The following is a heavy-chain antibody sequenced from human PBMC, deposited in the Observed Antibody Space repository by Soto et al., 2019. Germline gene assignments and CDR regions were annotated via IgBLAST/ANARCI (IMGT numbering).Heavy chain of an antibody. D-gene: IGHD6-19*01. CDR3: ASGIVAGASYYYYGMDV. Sequence: ASVKVSCKASGYTFTRYGSRWVRQAPGQGLEWMGWISGYNGNTNYAQKLQGRVTMTTDTSASTAYMELRSLRSDDTAVYYCASGIVAGASYYYYGMDVWGQGTTVTVSS. CDR2: ISGYNGNT. V-gene: IGHV1-18*01. CDR1: GYTFTRYG. J-gene: IGHJ6*02.